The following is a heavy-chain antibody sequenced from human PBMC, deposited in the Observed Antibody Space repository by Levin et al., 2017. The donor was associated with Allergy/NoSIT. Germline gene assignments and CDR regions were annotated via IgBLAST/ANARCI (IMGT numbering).Heavy chain of an antibody. Sequence: SETLSLTCTVSGGSISSYYWSWIRQPPGKGLEWIGYISYSGSTNYNPSLKSRVTISLDTSKNQFSLKLSSVTAADTAVYYCARVGNDVRYYYYMDVWGKGTTVTVSS. V-gene: IGHV4-59*01. D-gene: IGHD1-1*01. J-gene: IGHJ6*03. CDR1: GGSISSYY. CDR2: ISYSGST. CDR3: ARVGNDVRYYYYMDV.